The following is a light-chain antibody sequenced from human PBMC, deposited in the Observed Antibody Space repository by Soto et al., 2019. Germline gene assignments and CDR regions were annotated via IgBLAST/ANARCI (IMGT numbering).Light chain of an antibody. CDR1: QGISSY. CDR2: AAS. CDR3: QQLNSYPPYT. V-gene: IGKV1-9*01. Sequence: DIQLTQSPSFLSASVGDRVPITCRASQGISSYLSWYQQKAGKAPKLLIYAASTLQSGVPSRFSGSGSGTEFTLTSSSLQPEDFVTYYCQQLNSYPPYTFGQGTKLEIK. J-gene: IGKJ2*01.